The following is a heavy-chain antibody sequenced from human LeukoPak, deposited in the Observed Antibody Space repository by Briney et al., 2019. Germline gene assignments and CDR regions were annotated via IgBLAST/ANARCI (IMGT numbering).Heavy chain of an antibody. V-gene: IGHV1-69*04. D-gene: IGHD1-1*01. Sequence: ASVKVSCKASGGTFSSYAISWVRQAPGQGLEWMGRIIPVLEEAQYAQNFQGKVTITADKSTSTAYMELHSLTSEDTAVYYCARDQLELGTHWFDPWGQGTLVTVSS. J-gene: IGHJ5*02. CDR3: ARDQLELGTHWFDP. CDR1: GGTFSSYA. CDR2: IIPVLEEA.